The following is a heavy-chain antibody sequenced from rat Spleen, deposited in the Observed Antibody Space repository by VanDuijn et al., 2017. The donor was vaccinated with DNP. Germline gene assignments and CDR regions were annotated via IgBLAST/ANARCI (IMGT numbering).Heavy chain of an antibody. V-gene: IGHV5-7*01. Sequence: EVQLVESGGGLVQPGRSLKLSCAASGFTFSDYNMAWVRQAPKKGLEWVATISTSGSRTYYPDSVKGRFTISRDNAKNTQYLQMDSLRSEDTATYYCARHVGGRYYYPDYWGQGVMVTVSS. CDR1: GFTFSDYN. CDR2: ISTSGSRT. J-gene: IGHJ2*01. D-gene: IGHD1-12*02. CDR3: ARHVGGRYYYPDY.